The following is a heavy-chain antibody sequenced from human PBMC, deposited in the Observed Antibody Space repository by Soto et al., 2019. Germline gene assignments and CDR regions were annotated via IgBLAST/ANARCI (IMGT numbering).Heavy chain of an antibody. CDR1: GYTFTGYD. CDR3: GRGQDFYDSSGYNDY. J-gene: IGHJ4*02. V-gene: IGHV1-8*01. Sequence: QVQLVQSGGEVKKPGASVKVSCKASGYTFTGYDINWVRQATGQGLEWMGWMNPNSGNTGSAQKFQGRVTMTRDTSINPAYMELTSLRFEDTAVYYCGRGQDFYDSSGYNDYWGQGTLVTVSS. CDR2: MNPNSGNT. D-gene: IGHD3-22*01.